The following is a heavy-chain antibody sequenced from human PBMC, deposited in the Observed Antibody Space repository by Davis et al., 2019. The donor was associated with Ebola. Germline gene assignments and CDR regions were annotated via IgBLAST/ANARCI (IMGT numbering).Heavy chain of an antibody. D-gene: IGHD3-10*01. CDR3: ARGITMVRGLITLAYYFDY. J-gene: IGHJ4*02. Sequence: GESLKISCAASGFTFSSYWMSWVRQAPGKGLEWVANIKQDGSEKYYVDSVKGRFTISRDNAKNSLYLQMNSLRAEDTAVYYCARGITMVRGLITLAYYFDYWGQGTLVTVSS. CDR1: GFTFSSYW. CDR2: IKQDGSEK. V-gene: IGHV3-7*01.